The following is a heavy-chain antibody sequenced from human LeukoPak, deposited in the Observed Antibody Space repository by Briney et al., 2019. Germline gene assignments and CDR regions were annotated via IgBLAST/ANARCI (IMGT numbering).Heavy chain of an antibody. V-gene: IGHV1-46*01. CDR1: GYTFTSYY. D-gene: IGHD3-22*01. Sequence: ASVKVSCKASGYTFTSYYMHWVRQAPGQGLEWTGIINPSGGSTSYAQKFQGRVTMTRDTSTSTVYMELSSLRSEDTAVYYCARGPGDSSGYYYFPKDDAFDIWGQGTMVTVSS. J-gene: IGHJ3*02. CDR3: ARGPGDSSGYYYFPKDDAFDI. CDR2: INPSGGST.